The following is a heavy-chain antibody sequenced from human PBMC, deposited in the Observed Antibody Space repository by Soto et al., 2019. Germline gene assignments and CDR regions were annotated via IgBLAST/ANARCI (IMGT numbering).Heavy chain of an antibody. V-gene: IGHV4-59*08. D-gene: IGHD2-15*01. CDR2: IYYSGST. CDR3: ARRGMAIWDCSGGSCYLPTLNWFDP. J-gene: IGHJ5*02. Sequence: PSETLSLTCPVSGGSISSYYLSWIRQPPGKGLEWIGYIYYSGSTNYNPSLKSRVTISVDTSKNQFSLKLSSVTAADTAVYYCARRGMAIWDCSGGSCYLPTLNWFDPWGQGTLVTVSS. CDR1: GGSISSYY.